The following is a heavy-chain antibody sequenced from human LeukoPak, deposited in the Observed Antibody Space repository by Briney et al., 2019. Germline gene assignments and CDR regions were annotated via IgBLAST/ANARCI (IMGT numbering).Heavy chain of an antibody. CDR1: GFTFSSYG. CDR2: IWYDGSNK. V-gene: IGHV3-33*08. D-gene: IGHD4-17*01. CDR3: ARDSYDYYYYYGMDV. J-gene: IGHJ6*02. Sequence: PGGSLRLSCAASGFTFSSYGMHWVRQAPGKGLEWVAVIWYDGSNKYYADSVKGRSTISRDNSKNTLYLQMNSLRAEDTAVYYCARDSYDYYYYYGMDVWGQGTTVTVSS.